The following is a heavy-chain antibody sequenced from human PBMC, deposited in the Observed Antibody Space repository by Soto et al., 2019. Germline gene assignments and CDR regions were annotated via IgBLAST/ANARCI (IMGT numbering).Heavy chain of an antibody. D-gene: IGHD3-22*01. Sequence: PGGSLRLSCAASAFTFSTYWTSWVRQAPGKGLEWVANIKQDGSEKYYVDSVKGRFTISRDNAKNSLYLQMNSLRAEDTAVYYCARGSTYYYDSSGYYIYYFDYWGQGTLVTVSS. J-gene: IGHJ4*02. CDR1: AFTFSTYW. CDR2: IKQDGSEK. CDR3: ARGSTYYYDSSGYYIYYFDY. V-gene: IGHV3-7*03.